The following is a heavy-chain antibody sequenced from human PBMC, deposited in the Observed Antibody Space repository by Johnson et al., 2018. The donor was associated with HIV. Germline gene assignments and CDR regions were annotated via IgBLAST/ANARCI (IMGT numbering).Heavy chain of an antibody. J-gene: IGHJ3*01. V-gene: IGHV3-30*04. Sequence: QVQLVESGGGVVQPGRSLRLSCAASGFTFSSYAMHWVRQAPGKGLAWVAVISYDGSNKYYADSVKVRFTISRDNSRSTLYLQMNSLRAEDSAINYFARDVRSGWHQGRDAFDVCGQGTMVTVSS. CDR1: GFTFSSYA. CDR3: ARDVRSGWHQGRDAFDV. CDR2: ISYDGSNK. D-gene: IGHD6-19*01.